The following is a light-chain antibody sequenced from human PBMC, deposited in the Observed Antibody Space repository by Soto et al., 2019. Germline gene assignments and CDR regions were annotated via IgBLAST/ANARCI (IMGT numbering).Light chain of an antibody. Sequence: EIVLTQSPATLSWSPGGRASLSCRASQSVSSYLAWYQQKPGQAPRLLIYDASNRATGIPARFSGSGSGTALPPSISGLEPEDFAVYSCQQRGNWPWTFAQGTKVDIK. V-gene: IGKV3-11*01. J-gene: IGKJ1*01. CDR1: QSVSSY. CDR2: DAS. CDR3: QQRGNWPWT.